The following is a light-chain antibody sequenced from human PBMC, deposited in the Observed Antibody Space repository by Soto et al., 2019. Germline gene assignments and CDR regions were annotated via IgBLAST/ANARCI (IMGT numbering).Light chain of an antibody. CDR2: RAS. CDR1: QDINSW. V-gene: IGKV1-5*03. J-gene: IGKJ1*01. CDR3: QQYNSSPWP. Sequence: IQMTQSPSTLSASAGDRVIITCRASQDINSWLAWYQQIPGKAPKILMYRASNLESGVPSRFSGSESGTEFTLTISSLQPDDFATYYRQQYNSSPWPFGPGTKV.